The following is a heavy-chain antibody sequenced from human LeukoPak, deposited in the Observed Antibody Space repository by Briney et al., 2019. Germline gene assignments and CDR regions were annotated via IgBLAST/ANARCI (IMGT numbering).Heavy chain of an antibody. CDR1: LDSTTVAI. D-gene: IGHD1-26*01. J-gene: IGHJ4*02. CDR3: PCESYGGIYCGGRFLL. CDR2: IYYSGST. Sequence: SETLSVTCTDPLDSTTVAIWSSIRQPPGKGLEWIGYIYYSGSTNYNPSLKSRVTISVDTSKNQFSLKLSSVTAADTAVYYCPCESYGGIYCGGRFLLWGQGTLVTVSS. V-gene: IGHV4-59*01.